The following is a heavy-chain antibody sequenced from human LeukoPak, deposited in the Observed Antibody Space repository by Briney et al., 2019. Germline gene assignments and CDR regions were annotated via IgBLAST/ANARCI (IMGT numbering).Heavy chain of an antibody. CDR3: ATPFPKWNYYYYGMDV. CDR2: IIPIFGTA. CDR1: GGTFSSYA. Sequence: SVKVSCKASGGTFSSYAISWVRQAPGQGLEWMGGIIPIFGTANYAQKFQGRVTITTDESTSTAYMELSSLRSEDTAVYYCATPFPKWNYYYYGMDVWGQGTTVTVSS. V-gene: IGHV1-69*05. J-gene: IGHJ6*02. D-gene: IGHD2-8*01.